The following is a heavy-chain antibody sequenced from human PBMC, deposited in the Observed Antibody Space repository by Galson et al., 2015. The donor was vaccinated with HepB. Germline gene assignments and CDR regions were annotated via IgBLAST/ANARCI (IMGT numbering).Heavy chain of an antibody. V-gene: IGHV1-46*03. CDR2: INPSGGST. CDR3: ARGSGLWFGEFNNYYYYGMDV. Sequence: SVKVSCKASGYTFTSYYMHWVRQAPGQGLEWMGIINPSGGSTSYAQKFQGRVTMTRDTSTSTVYMELSSLRSEDTAVYYCARGSGLWFGEFNNYYYYGMDVWGQGTTVTVSS. CDR1: GYTFTSYY. J-gene: IGHJ6*02. D-gene: IGHD3-10*01.